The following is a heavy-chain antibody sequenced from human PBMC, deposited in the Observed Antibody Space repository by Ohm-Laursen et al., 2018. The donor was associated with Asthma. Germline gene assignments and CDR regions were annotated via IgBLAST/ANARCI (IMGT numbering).Heavy chain of an antibody. Sequence: GSLRLSCAASGFTFSSYNMNWVRQAPGKGLEWVSNMYSTVSIYYADSVKGRFTVSRDNSKNSLYLQMNSLLPEDTAVYYCARSATAVADPFDYWGQGTLVTVSS. CDR2: MYSTVSI. V-gene: IGHV3-53*01. D-gene: IGHD6-19*01. J-gene: IGHJ4*02. CDR1: GFTFSSYN. CDR3: ARSATAVADPFDY.